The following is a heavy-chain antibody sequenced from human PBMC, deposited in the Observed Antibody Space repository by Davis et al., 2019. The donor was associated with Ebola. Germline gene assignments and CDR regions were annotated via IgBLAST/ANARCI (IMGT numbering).Heavy chain of an antibody. Sequence: SETLSLTCTVSGGSISSSSYYWGWIRQPPGKGLEWFGSIYYSGSTYYNPSLKSRVTISVDTSKNQFSLKLSSVTAADTAVYYCARDLGPFDYWGQGTLVTVSS. CDR2: IYYSGST. CDR1: GGSISSSSYY. CDR3: ARDLGPFDY. V-gene: IGHV4-39*02. J-gene: IGHJ4*02. D-gene: IGHD7-27*01.